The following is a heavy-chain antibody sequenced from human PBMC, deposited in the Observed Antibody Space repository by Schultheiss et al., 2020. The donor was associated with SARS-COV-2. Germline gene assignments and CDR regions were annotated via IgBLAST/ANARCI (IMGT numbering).Heavy chain of an antibody. Sequence: GGSLRLSCAASGFTVSSNYMSWVRQAPGKGLEWVSAISGSGGSTYYADSVKGRFTISRDNSKNTLYLQMNSLRAEDTAVYYCAKYYDFWSGYYYFDYWGQGTLVTVSS. CDR2: ISGSGGST. J-gene: IGHJ4*02. D-gene: IGHD3-3*01. V-gene: IGHV3-23*01. CDR1: GFTVSSNY. CDR3: AKYYDFWSGYYYFDY.